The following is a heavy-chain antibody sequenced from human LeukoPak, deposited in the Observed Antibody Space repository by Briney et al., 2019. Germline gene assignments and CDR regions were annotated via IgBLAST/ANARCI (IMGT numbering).Heavy chain of an antibody. D-gene: IGHD6-13*01. V-gene: IGHV3-74*01. J-gene: IGHJ6*03. CDR1: GFTFSNYW. CDR2: INSDGINT. CDR3: ARDDLQLVRRLGGTTEYYYYYYMDV. Sequence: GGSLRLSCAASGFTFSNYWMHWVRQAPGKGLVWVSRINSDGINTSYADSVKGRFTISRDNAKNTLNLQMNSLRAEDTAVYYCARDDLQLVRRLGGTTEYYYYYYMDVWGKGTTVTVSS.